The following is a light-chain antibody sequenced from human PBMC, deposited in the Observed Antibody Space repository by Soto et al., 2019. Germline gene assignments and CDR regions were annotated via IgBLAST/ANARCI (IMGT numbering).Light chain of an antibody. CDR3: QQYGSSPFT. V-gene: IGKV3-20*01. J-gene: IGKJ3*01. CDR2: GVS. CDR1: QSVSSSY. Sequence: EIVLTRSPGTLSLSPGERATLSCRASQSVSSSYLAWYQQKPGQAPSLLIYGVSSRASGIPDRFSGSGSGTDFTLTISRLEPEDFAVYYCQQYGSSPFTFGPGTKVDIK.